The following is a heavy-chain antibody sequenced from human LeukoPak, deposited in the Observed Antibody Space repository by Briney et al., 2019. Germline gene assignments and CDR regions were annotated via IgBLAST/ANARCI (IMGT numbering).Heavy chain of an antibody. Sequence: SGPTLANPTQTLTLTCTFSGFSLSTSGMRVGWIRQPPGKALEWLARIDWDDDKFYSTSLKTRLTISKDTSKNQVVLTMTNMDPVDTATYYCARILDRQLDLPYYYMDVWGKGTTVTVSS. D-gene: IGHD6-6*01. J-gene: IGHJ6*03. V-gene: IGHV2-70*04. CDR2: IDWDDDK. CDR3: ARILDRQLDLPYYYMDV. CDR1: GFSLSTSGMR.